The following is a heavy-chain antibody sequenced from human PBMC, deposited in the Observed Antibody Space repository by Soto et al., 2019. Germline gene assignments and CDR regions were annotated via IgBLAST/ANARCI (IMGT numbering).Heavy chain of an antibody. D-gene: IGHD3-10*01. CDR2: LNGGTGQT. CDR1: GYTFSTYG. V-gene: IGHV1-3*01. CDR3: ARGKGMEENYFYYGMDI. J-gene: IGHJ6*02. Sequence: QVQVVQSGAEVKKPGASVRVSCKASGYTFSTYGMHWVRQAPGQSLEWMGWLNGGTGQTRYSQRFQDRVIITRDTSASTGYMELRSLRSEDTAVYYCARGKGMEENYFYYGMDIWGQGTMVTVSS.